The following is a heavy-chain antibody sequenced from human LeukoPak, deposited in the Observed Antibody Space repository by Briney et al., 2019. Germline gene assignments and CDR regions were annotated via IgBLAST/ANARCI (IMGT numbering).Heavy chain of an antibody. J-gene: IGHJ5*02. CDR2: INHSGST. CDR1: GGSFSGYY. V-gene: IGHV4-34*01. CDR3: ARFLSVVPAATRFDP. Sequence: SETLSLTCAVYGGSFSGYYWSWIRQPPGKGLEWIGEINHSGSTNYNPSLKSRVTISVDTSKNQFSLKLSSVTAADTAVYYCARFLSVVPAATRFDPWGQGTQVTVSS. D-gene: IGHD2-2*01.